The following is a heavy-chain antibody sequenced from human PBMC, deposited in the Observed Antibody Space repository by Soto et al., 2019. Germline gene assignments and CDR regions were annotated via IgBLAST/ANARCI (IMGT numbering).Heavy chain of an antibody. Sequence: TLSLPFAFSGNSISRGSYSWRSIRQPPGKGLEWIGYIYHSGSTYYNPSLKSRVTISVDRSKNQFSLKLSSATAADTAVYYCARGMTTVTTFDYWGQGTLVNVSS. J-gene: IGHJ4*02. CDR2: IYHSGST. D-gene: IGHD4-17*01. V-gene: IGHV4-30-2*01. CDR1: GNSISRGSYS. CDR3: ARGMTTVTTFDY.